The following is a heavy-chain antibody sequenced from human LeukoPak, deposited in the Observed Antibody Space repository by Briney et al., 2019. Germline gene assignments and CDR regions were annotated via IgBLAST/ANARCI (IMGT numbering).Heavy chain of an antibody. D-gene: IGHD6-19*01. J-gene: IGHJ4*02. Sequence: GRSLRLSLSASGLPLSTYWTRWASPAPGEGLEWVAYIKPDGNEKYYVHSVKGRFTISRDNAKNSLYLQMNSLRAEDTAVYYCARDQWWEFIAVAITSYFDRWGQGTLVTVSS. CDR3: ARDQWWEFIAVAITSYFDR. V-gene: IGHV3-7*01. CDR2: IKPDGNEK. CDR1: GLPLSTYW.